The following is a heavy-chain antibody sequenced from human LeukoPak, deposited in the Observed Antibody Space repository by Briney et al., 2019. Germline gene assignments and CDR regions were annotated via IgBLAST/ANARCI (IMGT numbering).Heavy chain of an antibody. CDR3: AREYGGNPYYFDY. V-gene: IGHV3-21*01. J-gene: IGHJ4*02. Sequence: GGSLRLSCAASGFTFSTYSMNWVRQAPGKGLEWVSSISSGSSFIYYADSVKGRFTISRDNAQNSLYLQMNGLGAEDTAVYYCAREYGGNPYYFDYWGQGTLVTVSS. D-gene: IGHD4-23*01. CDR2: ISSGSSFI. CDR1: GFTFSTYS.